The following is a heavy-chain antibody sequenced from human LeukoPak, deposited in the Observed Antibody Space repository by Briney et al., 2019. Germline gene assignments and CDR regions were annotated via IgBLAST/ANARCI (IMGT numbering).Heavy chain of an antibody. CDR2: ISGSGGNT. CDR3: AKGDGLLWFGEFHFDY. CDR1: GFTFSSYA. V-gene: IGHV3-23*01. J-gene: IGHJ4*02. D-gene: IGHD3-10*01. Sequence: PGGSLRLSCAASGFTFSSYAMSWVRQAPGKGLEWVSAISGSGGNTYYADSVKGRFTISRDNSKNTLYLQMNSLRAEDTAVYYCAKGDGLLWFGEFHFDYWGQGTLVTVSS.